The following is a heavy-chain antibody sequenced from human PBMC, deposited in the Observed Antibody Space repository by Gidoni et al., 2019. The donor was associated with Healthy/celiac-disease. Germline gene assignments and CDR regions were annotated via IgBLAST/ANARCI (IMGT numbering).Heavy chain of an antibody. CDR3: APDAYYYDSSGYYYPTFDY. J-gene: IGHJ4*02. CDR1: GFTFSSYW. D-gene: IGHD3-22*01. Sequence: EVQLVESGGGSVQPGGSLRLSCAAAGFTFSSYWMSWVRQPPRKGLGWVANIQQDGSEKYYVDSVKGRFTISRDNAKSTLYLQMNSLRAEDTAVYYCAPDAYYYDSSGYYYPTFDYWGQGTLVTVSS. CDR2: IQQDGSEK. V-gene: IGHV3-7*01.